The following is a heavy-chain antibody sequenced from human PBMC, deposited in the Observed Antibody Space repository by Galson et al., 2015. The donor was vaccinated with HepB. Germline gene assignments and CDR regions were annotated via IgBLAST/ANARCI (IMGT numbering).Heavy chain of an antibody. V-gene: IGHV3-73*01. CDR3: TRIETNDFWSGWGSYDAFDI. CDR2: IRSKANSYAT. Sequence: SLRLSCAASGFTFSGSAMHWVRQASGKGLEWVGRIRSKANSYATAYAASVKGRFTISRDDSKNTAYLQMNSLKTEDTAVYYCTRIETNDFWSGWGSYDAFDIWGQGTMVTVSS. CDR1: GFTFSGSA. D-gene: IGHD3-3*01. J-gene: IGHJ3*02.